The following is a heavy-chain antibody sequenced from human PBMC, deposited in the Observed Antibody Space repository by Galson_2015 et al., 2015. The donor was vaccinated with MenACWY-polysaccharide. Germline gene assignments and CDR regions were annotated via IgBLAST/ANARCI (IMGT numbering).Heavy chain of an antibody. D-gene: IGHD5-24*01. CDR1: GFTASSNY. V-gene: IGHV3-53*01. CDR2: VYSGGSK. J-gene: IGHJ4*02. Sequence: ALRLPCAASGFTASSNYMCWVRQAPGKGLVWVSGVYSGGSKYYADSVKGRFTISRDNSKNTLYLQMNSLRAEDTAVYYCASTRWLQLRGYFDYWGQGTLVTVSS. CDR3: ASTRWLQLRGYFDY.